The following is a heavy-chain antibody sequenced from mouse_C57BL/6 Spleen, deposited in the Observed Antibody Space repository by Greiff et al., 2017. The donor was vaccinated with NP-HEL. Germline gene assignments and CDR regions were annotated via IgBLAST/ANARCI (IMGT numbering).Heavy chain of an antibody. CDR2: ISSGSSTI. J-gene: IGHJ4*01. CDR3: ARDYYDYDYYAMDY. CDR1: GFTFSDYG. V-gene: IGHV5-17*01. Sequence: EVHLVESGGGLVKPGGSLKLSCAASGFTFSDYGMHWVRQAPEKGLEWVAYISSGSSTIYYADTVKGRFTISRDNAKNTLFLQMTSLRSEDTAMYYCARDYYDYDYYAMDYWGQGTSVTVSS. D-gene: IGHD2-4*01.